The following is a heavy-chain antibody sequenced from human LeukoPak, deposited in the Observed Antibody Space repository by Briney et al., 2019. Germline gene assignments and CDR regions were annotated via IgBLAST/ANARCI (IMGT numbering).Heavy chain of an antibody. CDR2: IIPIFGTS. CDR1: GGTFSSYA. V-gene: IGHV1-69*13. Sequence: ASVKVSCKASGGTFSSYAIGWLRQAPGLGLEWMGGIIPIFGTSNYAQKFQGRVTITADESTSTAYMDLSSLRSEDTAVYYCARGHYDILTGYYSAVLNWFDPWGQGTLVTVSS. CDR3: ARGHYDILTGYYSAVLNWFDP. J-gene: IGHJ5*02. D-gene: IGHD3-9*01.